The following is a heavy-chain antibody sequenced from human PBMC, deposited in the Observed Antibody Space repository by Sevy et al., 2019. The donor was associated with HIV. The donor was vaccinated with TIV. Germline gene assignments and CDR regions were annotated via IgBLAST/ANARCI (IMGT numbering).Heavy chain of an antibody. CDR2: IYYSGNT. CDR3: MRLSQLWFRESQFDY. V-gene: IGHV4-39*01. Sequence: SETLSLTCSVSGGSLSSNHYHWGWIRQPPGKGLEWIGTIYYSGNTYYNLSLKSRVIISVDTSKTQFSLNLTSVTATATAVYYCMRLSQLWFRESQFDYWGRGKLVTVSS. J-gene: IGHJ4*02. CDR1: GGSLSSNHYH. D-gene: IGHD3-10*01.